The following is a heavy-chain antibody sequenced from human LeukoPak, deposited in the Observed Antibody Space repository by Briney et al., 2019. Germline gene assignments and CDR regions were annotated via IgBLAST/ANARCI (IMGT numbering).Heavy chain of an antibody. D-gene: IGHD6-13*01. CDR2: IYYSGST. J-gene: IGHJ5*02. Sequence: SQTLSLTCTASGGSISSGEYYWTWLRQHPGKGLEWLGYIYYSGSTYYNPSLKSRVIISVDTSKNQFSLKLSSVTAADTAVYYCARDRIAGRWFDPWGQGTLVTLSS. CDR1: GGSISSGEYY. V-gene: IGHV4-31*03. CDR3: ARDRIAGRWFDP.